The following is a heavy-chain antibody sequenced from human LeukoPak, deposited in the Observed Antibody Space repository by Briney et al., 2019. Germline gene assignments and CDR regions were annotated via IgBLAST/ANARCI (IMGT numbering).Heavy chain of an antibody. CDR3: AGDFFDYGDYRYVN. V-gene: IGHV4-39*02. D-gene: IGHD4-17*01. CDR2: IYYSGST. Sequence: SETLSLTCTVSGGSISGSSYYWGWIRQPPGKGLEWIGSIYYSGSTYYNPSLKSRGTISVDTSKNHLSLKLSSVTAADTAVYYCAGDFFDYGDYRYVNWGQGTLVTVSS. CDR1: GGSISGSSYY. J-gene: IGHJ4*02.